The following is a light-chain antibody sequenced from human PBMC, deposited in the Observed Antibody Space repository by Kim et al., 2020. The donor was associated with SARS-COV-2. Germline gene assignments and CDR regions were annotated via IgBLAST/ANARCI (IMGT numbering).Light chain of an antibody. CDR3: MIWYSSAWV. V-gene: IGLV5-45*01. CDR2: YQSDSDN. Sequence: LTFTLRSGINVGIYRIYWYQQKPGSPPQYLLRYQSDSDNQQGSGVPSRFSGSKDASANAGILLISGLQSEDEADYFCMIWYSSAWVFGGGTQLTVL. CDR1: SGINVGIYR. J-gene: IGLJ3*02.